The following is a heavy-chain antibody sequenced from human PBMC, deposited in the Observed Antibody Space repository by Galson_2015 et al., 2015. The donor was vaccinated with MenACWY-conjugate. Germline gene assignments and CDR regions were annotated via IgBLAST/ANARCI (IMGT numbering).Heavy chain of an antibody. V-gene: IGHV3-23*01. CDR2: ISGSGGST. D-gene: IGHD2-15*01. CDR1: GFRFGDYA. Sequence: SLRLSCADSGFRFGDYAMTWVRQAPGKGLEWISTISGSGGSTYYADSVKGRFTISRDNSKNTLFLQMTSLRADDTAIYYCAKDLRTIFQLVFDVWGQGTLVTVSS. CDR3: AKDLRTIFQLVFDV. J-gene: IGHJ4*02.